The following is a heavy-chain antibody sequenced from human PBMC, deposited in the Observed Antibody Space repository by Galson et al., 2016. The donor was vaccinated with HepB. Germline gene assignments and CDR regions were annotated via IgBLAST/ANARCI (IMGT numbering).Heavy chain of an antibody. V-gene: IGHV3-21*01. Sequence: SLRLSCAASGFTFSDYSLNWVRQAPGKGLEWVSSISGTGRYIYYADSLKGRFTISRDTADNSVYLQMNSLRAEDTAVYYCARDSDSRYDYYAMDVWGQGTTVTVSS. CDR2: ISGTGRYI. CDR3: ARDSDSRYDYYAMDV. CDR1: GFTFSDYS. D-gene: IGHD3-16*02. J-gene: IGHJ6*02.